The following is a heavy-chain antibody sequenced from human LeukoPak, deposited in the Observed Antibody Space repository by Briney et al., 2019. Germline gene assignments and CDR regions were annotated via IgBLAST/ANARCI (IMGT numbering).Heavy chain of an antibody. D-gene: IGHD2-8*01. J-gene: IGHJ5*02. Sequence: ASVKVSCKASGGTFSSYAISWVRQAPGQGLEWMGGIIPIFGTANYAQKFQGRVTITTDESTSTAYMELSSLRSEDTAVYYCARASNCTNGVCYTADNWFDPWGQGTLVTVSS. V-gene: IGHV1-69*05. CDR3: ARASNCTNGVCYTADNWFDP. CDR2: IIPIFGTA. CDR1: GGTFSSYA.